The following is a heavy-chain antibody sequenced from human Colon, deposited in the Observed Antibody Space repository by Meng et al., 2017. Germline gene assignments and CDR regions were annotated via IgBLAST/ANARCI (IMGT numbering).Heavy chain of an antibody. CDR3: FHSSDHLIYASS. J-gene: IGHJ5*02. Sequence: QISLKDSGPTLVKPTQTLTLTCTFSGTSPTTSGEGVGWIRQPPGKALEWLALVYWDGDSRYSPSLRNRLTITKDTSRNQVVLTMTNVDPVDTGTYFCFHSSDHLIYASSWGQGTLVTVSS. D-gene: IGHD3/OR15-3a*01. V-gene: IGHV2-5*02. CDR1: GTSPTTSGEG. CDR2: VYWDGDS.